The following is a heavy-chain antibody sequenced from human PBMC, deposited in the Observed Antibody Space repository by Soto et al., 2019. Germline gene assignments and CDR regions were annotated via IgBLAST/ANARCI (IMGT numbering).Heavy chain of an antibody. CDR1: GFTFSSYW. Sequence: EVQLVESGGGLVQPGGSLRLSCAASGFTFSSYWMSWVRQAPGKGLEWVANIKQDGSEKYYVDSVKGRFTVSRDNAKNSLYLQMNSLRAEDTAVYYCARAYVALRRDGYNYFDYWGQGTLVTVSS. V-gene: IGHV3-7*01. D-gene: IGHD5-12*01. CDR3: ARAYVALRRDGYNYFDY. CDR2: IKQDGSEK. J-gene: IGHJ4*02.